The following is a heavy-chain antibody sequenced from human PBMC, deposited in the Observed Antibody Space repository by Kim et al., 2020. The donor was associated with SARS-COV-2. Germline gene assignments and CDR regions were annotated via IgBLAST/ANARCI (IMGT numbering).Heavy chain of an antibody. Sequence: ADYVKGRFTISRDNSKNTLYLQMNSLRAEDTAVYYCARAPGSSSWLVFDPCGQGNLVTVSS. D-gene: IGHD6-13*01. J-gene: IGHJ5*02. CDR3: ARAPGSSSWLVFDP. V-gene: IGHV3-30*07.